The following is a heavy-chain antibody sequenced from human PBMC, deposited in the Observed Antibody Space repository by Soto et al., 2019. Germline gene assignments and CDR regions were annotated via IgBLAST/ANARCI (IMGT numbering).Heavy chain of an antibody. CDR1: GFAFNNYG. J-gene: IGHJ4*02. V-gene: IGHV3-21*01. Sequence: PGGSLRRSCTVSGFAFNNYGINWVRQAPGQGLEWVSSISKSDYTYYSDSGKGRFTSSRDNAKNSVSLQMDTLRVEDTAVYYCAREDSIIIPAVSDSWAQETLATVSS. CDR3: AREDSIIIPAVSDS. CDR2: ISKSDYT. D-gene: IGHD2-2*01.